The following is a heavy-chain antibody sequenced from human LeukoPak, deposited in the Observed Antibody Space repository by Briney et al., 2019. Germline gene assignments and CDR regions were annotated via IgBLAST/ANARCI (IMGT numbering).Heavy chain of an antibody. J-gene: IGHJ4*02. CDR2: FDPEDGET. V-gene: IGHV1-24*01. Sequence: ASVKVSCKASGYTLTELAMHWVRQAPGKGLEWMGGFDPEDGETIYAQKFQGRVTMTEDTSTDTAYMELSSPRSEDTAVYYCATVPAAGHGYFADWSQGTLVTVSS. D-gene: IGHD6-13*01. CDR1: GYTLTELA. CDR3: ATVPAAGHGYFAD.